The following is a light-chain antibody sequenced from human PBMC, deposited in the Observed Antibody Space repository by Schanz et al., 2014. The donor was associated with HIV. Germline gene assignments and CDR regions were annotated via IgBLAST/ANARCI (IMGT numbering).Light chain of an antibody. J-gene: IGLJ2*01. CDR3: SSYTSSSTLV. V-gene: IGLV2-14*03. CDR2: AVS. Sequence: QSALTQPASVSGSPGQSITISCSGTSSDIGAFDYVSWYQQYPGKAPKLIVYAVSDRPSGLSYRFSGSKSGNTASLAISDLQAADEADYYCSSYTSSSTLVFGGGTKLTVL. CDR1: SSDIGAFDY.